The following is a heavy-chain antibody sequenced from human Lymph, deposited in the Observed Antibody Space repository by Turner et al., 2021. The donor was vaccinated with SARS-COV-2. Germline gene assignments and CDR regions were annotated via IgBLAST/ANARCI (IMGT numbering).Heavy chain of an antibody. CDR3: AREKLGELFDY. D-gene: IGHD3-10*01. CDR1: GFTFSSYS. Sequence: EVQLVESGGGLVKPGGSLRLSCAASGFTFSSYSMNWVCQAPGKGLEWVSSISSRGSYIYYADSVKGRFTISRDNAKNSLYLQMNSLRADDTAVYYCAREKLGELFDYWGQGTLVTVSS. J-gene: IGHJ4*02. V-gene: IGHV3-21*01. CDR2: ISSRGSYI.